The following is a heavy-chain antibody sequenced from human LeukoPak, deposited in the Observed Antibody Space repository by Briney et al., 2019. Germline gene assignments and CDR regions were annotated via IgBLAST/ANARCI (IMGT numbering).Heavy chain of an antibody. CDR1: GYTLTELS. V-gene: IGHV1-24*01. CDR3: AREIRGFGERGGISDI. J-gene: IGHJ3*02. Sequence: ASVKVSCKVSGYTLTELSMHWVRQAPGKGLEWMGGFDPEDGETIYAQKFQGRVTMTEDTSTDTAYMELSSLRSEDTAVYYCAREIRGFGERGGISDIWGQGTMVTVSS. D-gene: IGHD3-10*01. CDR2: FDPEDGET.